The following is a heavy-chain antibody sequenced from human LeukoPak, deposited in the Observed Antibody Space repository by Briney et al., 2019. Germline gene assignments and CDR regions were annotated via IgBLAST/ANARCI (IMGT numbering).Heavy chain of an antibody. CDR1: GYTFTGYY. CDR3: ARGLGTAMDNLDY. V-gene: IGHV1-2*06. D-gene: IGHD5-18*01. Sequence: ASVKVSCKASGYTFTGYYMHWMRQAPGQGLEWMGRISPNSGGTLYAQKFQGRVTMTRDTSISTAYMEMSRLRSDDTAVYYCARGLGTAMDNLDYWGQGTLVTVSS. J-gene: IGHJ4*02. CDR2: ISPNSGGT.